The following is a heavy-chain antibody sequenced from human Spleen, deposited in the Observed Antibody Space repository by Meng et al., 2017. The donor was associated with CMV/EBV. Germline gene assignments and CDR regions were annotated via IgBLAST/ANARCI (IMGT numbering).Heavy chain of an antibody. CDR2: IGWNSGSI. Sequence: GGSLRLSCVASGFTFDDYALHWFRQTPGKGLEWVSGIGWNSGSIAYGDSVKGRFTISRDNAKNSLYLQMNSLRAEDTALYYCARTPIASPGTNYFDYWGQGTLVTVSS. D-gene: IGHD6-13*01. J-gene: IGHJ4*02. V-gene: IGHV3-9*01. CDR1: GFTFDDYA. CDR3: ARTPIASPGTNYFDY.